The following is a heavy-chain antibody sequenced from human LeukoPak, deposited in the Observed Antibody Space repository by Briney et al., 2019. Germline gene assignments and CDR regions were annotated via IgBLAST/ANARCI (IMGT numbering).Heavy chain of an antibody. V-gene: IGHV3-7*01. Sequence: GGSLRLSCAASGFTFTKYWKTWVRQAPGKGLEWVGNIKQDGSDKNYMDSVKGRFTISRDNAKTSVYLQMNSLRAEDTAVYYCARGRFNYDSTGYSSFYYWGQGTLVTVSS. D-gene: IGHD3-22*01. CDR1: GFTFTKYW. J-gene: IGHJ4*02. CDR2: IKQDGSDK. CDR3: ARGRFNYDSTGYSSFYY.